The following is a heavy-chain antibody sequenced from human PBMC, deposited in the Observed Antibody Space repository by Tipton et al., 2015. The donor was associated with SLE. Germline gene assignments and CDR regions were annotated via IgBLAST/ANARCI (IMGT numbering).Heavy chain of an antibody. D-gene: IGHD4-23*01. V-gene: IGHV4-61*02. J-gene: IGHJ3*02. CDR3: AREGVGGAFDI. CDR1: GDSISSGRHY. CDR2: IYTSGST. Sequence: TLSLTCTVSGDSISSGRHYWSWIRQPAGKGLEWIGRIYTSGSTNYNPSLKSRVTISVDTSKNQFSLKLSSVTAADTAVYYCAREGVGGAFDIWGQGTMVTVSS.